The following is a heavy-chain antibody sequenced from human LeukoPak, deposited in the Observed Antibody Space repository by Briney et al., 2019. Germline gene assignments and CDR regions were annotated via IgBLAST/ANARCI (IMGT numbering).Heavy chain of an antibody. V-gene: IGHV5-51*01. CDR1: GYSFTSYW. CDR2: IYPGDSDT. CDR3: ARVSQSYYYGSGSWYFDY. J-gene: IGHJ4*02. Sequence: HGESLKISCKGSGYSFTSYWIGWVRQMPEKGLEWMGIIYPGDSDTGYSPSFQGQVTISADKSISTAYLQWSSLKASDTAMYYCARVSQSYYYGSGSWYFDYWGQGTLVTVSS. D-gene: IGHD3-10*01.